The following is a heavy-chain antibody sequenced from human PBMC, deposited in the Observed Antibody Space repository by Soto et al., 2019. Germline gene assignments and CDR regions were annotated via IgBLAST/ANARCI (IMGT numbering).Heavy chain of an antibody. Sequence: QVQLVQSGAEVKKPGSSVKVSCKASGGTFSSYAISWVRQAPGQGLEWMGGIIPIFGTANYAQKLQGRVTITADKSPPKAYMELSSLRSEDPAVYYCARVSASGGYYYCNGMDVWGQGPTVTVSS. CDR2: IIPIFGTA. J-gene: IGHJ6*02. V-gene: IGHV1-69*06. CDR3: ARVSASGGYYYCNGMDV. CDR1: GGTFSSYA.